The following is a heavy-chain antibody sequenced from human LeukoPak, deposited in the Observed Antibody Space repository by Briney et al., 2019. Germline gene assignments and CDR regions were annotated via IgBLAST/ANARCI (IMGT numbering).Heavy chain of an antibody. Sequence: SETLSLTCTVSGGSISSYYRSWIRQPPGKGLEWIGYIYYSGSTNYNPSLKSRVTISVDTSKNQFSLKLSSVTAADTAVYYCATGSPKHYYDSSGYFGFNYYYGMDVWGQGTTVTVSS. D-gene: IGHD3-22*01. V-gene: IGHV4-59*01. CDR3: ATGSPKHYYDSSGYFGFNYYYGMDV. CDR1: GGSISSYY. J-gene: IGHJ6*02. CDR2: IYYSGST.